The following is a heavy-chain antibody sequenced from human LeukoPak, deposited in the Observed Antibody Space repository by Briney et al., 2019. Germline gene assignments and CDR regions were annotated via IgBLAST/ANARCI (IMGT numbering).Heavy chain of an antibody. Sequence: GESLKISCKGSGYSFTSYWIGWVRQMPGKGLEWMGIIYPGDSDTRYSPSFQGQVTISADKSISTAYLQWSSLKASDTAMYYCARRIAAAGTVNWFDPWGQGTLVTVSS. J-gene: IGHJ5*02. CDR3: ARRIAAAGTVNWFDP. D-gene: IGHD6-13*01. CDR1: GYSFTSYW. CDR2: IYPGDSDT. V-gene: IGHV5-51*01.